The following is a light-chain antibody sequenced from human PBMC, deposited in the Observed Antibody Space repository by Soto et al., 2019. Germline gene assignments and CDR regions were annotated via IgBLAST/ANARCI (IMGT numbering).Light chain of an antibody. CDR1: SGSIARNY. J-gene: IGLJ2*01. CDR2: EDN. CDR3: QYYDRRRRVV. V-gene: IGLV6-57*02. Sequence: NFMLTQPHSVSESPGKTVTISCTGSSGSIARNYVQWYQQRPGSAPTTVIFEDNQRPSGVPDRFSGSIDSSSNSASLTISGLQTEDEADYYCQYYDRRRRVVFGGGTKLTVL.